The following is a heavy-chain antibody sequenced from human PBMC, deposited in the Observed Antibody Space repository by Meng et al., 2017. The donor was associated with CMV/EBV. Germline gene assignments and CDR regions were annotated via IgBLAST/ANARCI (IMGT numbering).Heavy chain of an antibody. Sequence: ASVKVSCKASGYTFTSYGISWVRQAPGQGLEWIGWISAYNGNTNYAQKLQGRVTMTTDTSTSTAYMELRSLRSDDTAVYYCARVPDFWSGLDDGMDVWGQGTTVTVSS. J-gene: IGHJ6*02. CDR1: GYTFTSYG. CDR3: ARVPDFWSGLDDGMDV. V-gene: IGHV1-18*01. D-gene: IGHD3-3*01. CDR2: ISAYNGNT.